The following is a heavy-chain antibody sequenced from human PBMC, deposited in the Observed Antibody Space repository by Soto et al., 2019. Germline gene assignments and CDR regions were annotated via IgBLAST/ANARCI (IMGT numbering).Heavy chain of an antibody. D-gene: IGHD1-26*01. V-gene: IGHV3-48*03. CDR3: ARESFSASPNFFDY. Sequence: GESLKISVATSGFAFSNYELNWVRPDAGNGLEWVSYSSLSSGTIYYADSVNGRFTISRDHAKDSLYLEMDSLRADHTPVYYCARESFSASPNFFDYWGQGTMVTVSS. CDR2: SSLSSGTI. CDR1: GFAFSNYE. J-gene: IGHJ4*02.